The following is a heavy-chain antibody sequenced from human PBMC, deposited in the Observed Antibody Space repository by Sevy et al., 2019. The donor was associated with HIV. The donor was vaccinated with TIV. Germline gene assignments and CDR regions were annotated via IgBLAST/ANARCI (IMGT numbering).Heavy chain of an antibody. CDR3: AHETFGRFES. V-gene: IGHV3-7*01. CDR1: GFTFSANW. Sequence: GGSLRLSCAASGFTFSANWMNWVRQAPGKGQEWVANIKADGSDKHYVNSVEGRFTISRDNAENLLFLQMNSLRVEDTAVYYCAHETFGRFESWGQGTLVTVSS. D-gene: IGHD3-16*01. CDR2: IKADGSDK. J-gene: IGHJ4*02.